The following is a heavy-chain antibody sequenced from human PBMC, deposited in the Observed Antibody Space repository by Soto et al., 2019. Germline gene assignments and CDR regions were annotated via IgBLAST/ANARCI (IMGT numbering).Heavy chain of an antibody. CDR3: VSFVASIPY. V-gene: IGHV3-74*01. CDR2: INMDGSTT. D-gene: IGHD5-12*01. CDR1: GFTFTSYY. J-gene: IGHJ4*02. Sequence: PGGSLRLSCAASGFTFTSYYLHWVRQAPGKGLVWVSLINMDGSTTGYADSVKGRFTISRDNAKNTLSLQMNSLRAEDTAVYYCVSFVASIPYRGQGTQVTVSS.